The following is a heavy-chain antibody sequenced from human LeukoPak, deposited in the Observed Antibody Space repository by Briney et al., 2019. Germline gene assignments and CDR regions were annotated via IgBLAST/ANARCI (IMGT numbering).Heavy chain of an antibody. CDR1: GFAFTNAW. J-gene: IGHJ3*01. CDR2: ISTSSNYR. Sequence: GGSLRLSCAASGFAFTNAWLNWVRQAPGKGLEWVASISTSSNYRYYADSVQGRFTISRDNAEKSLYLQMDSLRAEDTAVYYCAREIEAFDLWGQGTMVTVSS. CDR3: AREIEAFDL. V-gene: IGHV3-21*01.